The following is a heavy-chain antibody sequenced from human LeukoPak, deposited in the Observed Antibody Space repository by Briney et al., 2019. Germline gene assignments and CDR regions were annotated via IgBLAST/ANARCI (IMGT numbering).Heavy chain of an antibody. CDR2: INHSGST. V-gene: IGHV4-34*01. Sequence: SETLSLTCAVYGGSFSGYYWSWIRQPPGKGLEWIGEINHSGSTNYNPSLKSRVTISVDTSKNQFSLKLSSVTAADTAVYYCARGQYGSGSYYIPYYYYSMDVWGQGTTVTVSS. CDR1: GGSFSGYY. J-gene: IGHJ6*02. CDR3: ARGQYGSGSYYIPYYYYSMDV. D-gene: IGHD3-10*01.